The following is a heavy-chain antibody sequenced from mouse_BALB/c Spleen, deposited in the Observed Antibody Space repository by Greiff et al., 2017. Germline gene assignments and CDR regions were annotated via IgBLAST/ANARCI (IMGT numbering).Heavy chain of an antibody. CDR1: GYTFTSYW. J-gene: IGHJ1*01. V-gene: IGHV1-87*01. CDR3: ASYPWYFDV. Sequence: VQLQQSGAELARPGASVKLSCKASGYTFTSYWMQWVKQRPGQGLEWIGAIYPGDGDTRYTQKFKGKATLTADKSSSTAYMQLSSVASEDSAVYYCASYPWYFDVWGAGTTVTVSS. CDR2: IYPGDGDT.